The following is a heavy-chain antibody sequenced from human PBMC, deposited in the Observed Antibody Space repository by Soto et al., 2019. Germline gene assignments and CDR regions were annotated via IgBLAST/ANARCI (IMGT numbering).Heavy chain of an antibody. CDR3: ARVYYDFWGGYGYYYYGMDV. CDR1: GGSISSYY. D-gene: IGHD3-3*01. J-gene: IGHJ6*02. V-gene: IGHV4-59*01. Sequence: SETLSLTCTVSGGSISSYYWSWIRQPPGKGLDCICYFYYFVSTIYNPSLKSRVTISVATSKNHFSLKLSFVTAADTAVYYFARVYYDFWGGYGYYYYGMDVWGQGTTVTVSS. CDR2: FYYFVST.